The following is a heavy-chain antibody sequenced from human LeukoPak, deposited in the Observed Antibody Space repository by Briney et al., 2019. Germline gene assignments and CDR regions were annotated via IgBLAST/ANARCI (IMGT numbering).Heavy chain of an antibody. CDR2: INTNTGNP. CDR1: GYTFTGYY. D-gene: IGHD5-24*01. Sequence: GASVKVSCKASGYTFTGYYIHWVRQAPGQGLEWMGWINTNTGNPTYAQGFTGRFVFSLDTSVSTAYLQISSLKAEDTAVYYCAINPIVEMATIALDYWGQGTLVTVSS. J-gene: IGHJ4*02. CDR3: AINPIVEMATIALDY. V-gene: IGHV7-4-1*02.